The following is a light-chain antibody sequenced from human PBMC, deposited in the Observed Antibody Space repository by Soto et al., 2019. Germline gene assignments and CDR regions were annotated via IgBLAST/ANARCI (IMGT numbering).Light chain of an antibody. Sequence: EIVLTQSPGTLSLSPGERATLSCRASQSVRTRYLAWYQQKHGQAPRLLIHDASSRASGIPDRFSGSGSGTDFTLTISRLEPEDFAVYYCQRYGISPPPCGQGTKLEI. CDR2: DAS. CDR1: QSVRTRY. V-gene: IGKV3-20*01. J-gene: IGKJ2*01. CDR3: QRYGISPPP.